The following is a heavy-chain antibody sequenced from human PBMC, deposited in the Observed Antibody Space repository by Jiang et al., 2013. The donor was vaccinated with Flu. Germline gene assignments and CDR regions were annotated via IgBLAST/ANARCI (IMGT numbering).Heavy chain of an antibody. V-gene: IGHV3-30*02. CDR1: GFTFSYYA. CDR3: ATLRGSSYDTYVADF. J-gene: IGHJ4*02. CDR2: IWHDGSKK. D-gene: IGHD3-10*01. Sequence: VQLVESGGGVVQPGGSLTLSCEASGFTFSYYAMYWVRQSPGKGLEWVASIWHDGSKKFYGDPLRGRILISRDNTKKTVYLQMNSLSLEDTAVYFCATLRGSSYDTYVADFWGQGTLVTVSS.